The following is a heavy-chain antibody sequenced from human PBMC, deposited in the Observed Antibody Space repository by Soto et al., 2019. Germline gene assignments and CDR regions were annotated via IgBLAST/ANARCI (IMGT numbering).Heavy chain of an antibody. CDR2: FDPEDGET. Sequence: ASVKVSCKVSGYTLTELSMHWVRQAPGKGLEWMGGFDPEDGETIYAQKFQGRVTMTEDTSTDTAYMEMSSLRSEDTAVYYCATGRYYDSSVQPPSAYWGQGTMVSVSS. CDR3: ATGRYYDSSVQPPSAY. V-gene: IGHV1-24*01. CDR1: GYTLTELS. D-gene: IGHD3-22*01. J-gene: IGHJ1*01.